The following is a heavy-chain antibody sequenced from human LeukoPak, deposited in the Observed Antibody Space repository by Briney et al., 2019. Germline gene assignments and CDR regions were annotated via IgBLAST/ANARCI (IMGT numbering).Heavy chain of an antibody. CDR2: IYIYYGGST. CDR3: ARLAKSYYGSGSYYLLDY. Sequence: PSETLSLTCTVSGGSITSTTYYWAWIRQPPGKGLEWIGSIYIYYGGSTYYNPSLESRVTMSVDTSESQFSLKLSSVTAADTAVYYCARLAKSYYGSGSYYLLDYWGQGTLVTVSS. CDR1: GGSITSTTYY. D-gene: IGHD3-10*01. V-gene: IGHV4-39*01. J-gene: IGHJ4*02.